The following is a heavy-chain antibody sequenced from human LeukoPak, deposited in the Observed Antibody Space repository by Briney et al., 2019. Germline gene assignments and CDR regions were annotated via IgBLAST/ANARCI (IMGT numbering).Heavy chain of an antibody. V-gene: IGHV1-18*01. CDR2: ITGNNGNT. CDR3: ARDQRNSGSYRFEY. CDR1: GYTFSGYG. D-gene: IGHD1-26*01. J-gene: IGHJ4*02. Sequence: ASVKVSCKTSGYTFSGYGISWVRQAPGQGLEWMGWITGNNGNTNYAPSLQGRITMTTDTSTNTAYMELTSLKSDDTAVYYCARDQRNSGSYRFEYWGQGALVTVSS.